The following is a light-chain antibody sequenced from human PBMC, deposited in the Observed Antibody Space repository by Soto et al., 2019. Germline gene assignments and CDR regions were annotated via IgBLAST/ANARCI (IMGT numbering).Light chain of an antibody. CDR1: SSNIGSNT. CDR3: AAWDDSLNGYV. Sequence: QSLMTHPPSSSGTPGQRVTISCSGSSSNIGSNTVNWYQQLPGTAPKLLIYSNNQRPSGVPDRFSGSKSGTSASLAISGLQSEDEADDYCAAWDDSLNGYVFGTGTKVTVL. V-gene: IGLV1-44*01. CDR2: SNN. J-gene: IGLJ1*01.